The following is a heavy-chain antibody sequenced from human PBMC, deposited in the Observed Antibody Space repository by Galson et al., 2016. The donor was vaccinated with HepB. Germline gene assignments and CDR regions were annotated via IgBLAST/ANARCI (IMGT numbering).Heavy chain of an antibody. Sequence: SLRLSCAASGFTFSSYGMHWVRQAPGKGLEWVAFISYDGSNTKYADSVQGRFTISRDNSKKTLYLQMHSLRGEDTAVYYCAKDGRIYCSSASCHDHFHYWGQGTLVTVSS. J-gene: IGHJ4*02. D-gene: IGHD2-2*01. CDR3: AKDGRIYCSSASCHDHFHY. CDR2: ISYDGSNT. CDR1: GFTFSSYG. V-gene: IGHV3-30*18.